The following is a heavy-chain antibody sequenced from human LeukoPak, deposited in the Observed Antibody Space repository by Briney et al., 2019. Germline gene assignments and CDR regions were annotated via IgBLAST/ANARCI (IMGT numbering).Heavy chain of an antibody. Sequence: GGSLRLSCAASGFTFSTYVMSWFRKAPGKGLEWVSGISGSGDNTYYADSVKGRFTVSRDNSKNTLYLQMNSLRAEDTAIYYCAKGSGYDTDFDYWGQGTLVTVSS. D-gene: IGHD3-9*01. V-gene: IGHV3-23*01. CDR2: ISGSGDNT. CDR1: GFTFSTYV. CDR3: AKGSGYDTDFDY. J-gene: IGHJ4*02.